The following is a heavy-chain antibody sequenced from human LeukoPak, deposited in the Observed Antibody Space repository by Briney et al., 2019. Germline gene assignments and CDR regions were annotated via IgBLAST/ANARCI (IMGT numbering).Heavy chain of an antibody. J-gene: IGHJ1*01. CDR3: AKGFSDYGDSPLAYFQH. CDR1: GFTFSSYA. D-gene: IGHD4-17*01. CDR2: ISGSGGST. V-gene: IGHV3-23*01. Sequence: GGSLRLSCAASGFTFSSYAMSWVRQAPGKGLEWVSAISGSGGSTYYAYSVKGRFTISRDNSKNTLYLQMNSLRAEDTAVYYCAKGFSDYGDSPLAYFQHWGQGTLVTVSS.